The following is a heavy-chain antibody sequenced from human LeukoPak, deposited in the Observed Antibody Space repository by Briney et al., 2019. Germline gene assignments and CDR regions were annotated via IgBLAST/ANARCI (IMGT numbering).Heavy chain of an antibody. CDR3: ARTTEYYYDSSGYYY. J-gene: IGHJ4*02. Sequence: GEPLKISCKGSGYSFTSYWIGWVRQMPGKGLEWMGIIYPGDSDTRYSPSFQGQVTISADKSISTAYRQWSSRKASDTAMYYCARTTEYYYDSSGYYYWGQGTLVTVSS. V-gene: IGHV5-51*01. CDR2: IYPGDSDT. D-gene: IGHD3-22*01. CDR1: GYSFTSYW.